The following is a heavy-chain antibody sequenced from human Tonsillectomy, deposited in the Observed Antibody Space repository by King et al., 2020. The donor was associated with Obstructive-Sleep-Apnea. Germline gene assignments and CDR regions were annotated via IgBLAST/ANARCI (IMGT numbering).Heavy chain of an antibody. CDR3: ARHRGVEDYGGYGDYFDY. Sequence: VQLQESGPGLVKPSETLSLTCTVSGGSINNYYWSWIRQPPGKGLGWIGCMYYSGNTNFNPSLKSRVTLSADTSKIQISLRLSSVTAADTAVYYCARHRGVEDYGGYGDYFDYWGQGTLVTVSS. CDR1: GGSINNYY. J-gene: IGHJ4*02. CDR2: MYYSGNT. V-gene: IGHV4-59*08. D-gene: IGHD5-12*01.